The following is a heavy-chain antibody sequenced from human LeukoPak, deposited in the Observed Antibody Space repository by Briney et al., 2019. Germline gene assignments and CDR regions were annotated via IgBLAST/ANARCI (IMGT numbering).Heavy chain of an antibody. CDR2: ISYDGSNK. CDR1: GFTFSSYA. Sequence: PGGSLRLSCAASGFTFSSYAMHWVRQALGKGLEWVAVISYDGSNKYYADSVKGRFTISRDNSKNTLYLQMNSLRAEDTAVYYCARMYSSSMSALDVWGQGTTVTVSS. J-gene: IGHJ6*02. V-gene: IGHV3-30-3*01. D-gene: IGHD6-6*01. CDR3: ARMYSSSMSALDV.